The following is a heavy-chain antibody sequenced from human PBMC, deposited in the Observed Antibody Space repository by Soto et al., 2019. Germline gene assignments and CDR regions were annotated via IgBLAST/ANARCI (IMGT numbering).Heavy chain of an antibody. D-gene: IGHD5-12*01. Sequence: PSETLSLTCTVSGGSISSYYWSWIRQPPGKGLEWIGYIYYSGSTNYNPSLKSRVTISVDTSKNQFSLKLSSVTAADTAVYYCARARYSGYDLGWFDPWGQGTLVTVSS. CDR2: IYYSGST. J-gene: IGHJ5*02. V-gene: IGHV4-59*01. CDR1: GGSISSYY. CDR3: ARARYSGYDLGWFDP.